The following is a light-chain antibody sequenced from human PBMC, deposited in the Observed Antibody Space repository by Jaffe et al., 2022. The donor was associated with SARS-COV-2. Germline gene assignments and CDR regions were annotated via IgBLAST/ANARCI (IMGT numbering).Light chain of an antibody. V-gene: IGLV1-44*01. CDR2: TNN. CDR3: AAWDDSLNAFV. Sequence: QSILTQPPSASGTPGQGVIISCSGSSSNIGSHTVTWYQQLPGTVPKLVIFTNNQRPSGVPDRFSGSKSGTSASLAISGLQSEDEADYYCAAWDDSLNAFVFGTGTEVTVL. CDR1: SSNIGSHT. J-gene: IGLJ1*01.